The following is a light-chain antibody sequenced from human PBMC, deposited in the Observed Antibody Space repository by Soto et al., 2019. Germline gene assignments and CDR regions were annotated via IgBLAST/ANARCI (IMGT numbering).Light chain of an antibody. CDR1: QDVSNY. CDR3: QQYSNLST. J-gene: IGKJ5*01. V-gene: IGKV1-33*01. CDR2: DAS. Sequence: DFQMTQSPSSLSASVGDRATIXXQASQDVSNYLNWYQQKLGKAPKLRIYDASNLETVVPSRFSGSGSGTYLSFTISSLQPEDFATYYCQQYSNLSTFGQGTRLEIK.